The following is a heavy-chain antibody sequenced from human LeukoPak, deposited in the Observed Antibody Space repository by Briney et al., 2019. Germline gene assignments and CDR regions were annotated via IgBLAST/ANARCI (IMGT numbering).Heavy chain of an antibody. Sequence: PGGSLRLSCAASGFTFSEFGMHWVPQAPGKGLEWVAFIRYDGSSEYYADSVKGRFTISRDNSKNTLYLQMNRLRPEETAVYYCLANGASKGSVHCGHGSLVSVSS. CDR3: LANGASKGSVH. J-gene: IGHJ4*01. CDR1: GFTFSEFG. CDR2: IRYDGSSE. D-gene: IGHD3-10*01. V-gene: IGHV3-30*02.